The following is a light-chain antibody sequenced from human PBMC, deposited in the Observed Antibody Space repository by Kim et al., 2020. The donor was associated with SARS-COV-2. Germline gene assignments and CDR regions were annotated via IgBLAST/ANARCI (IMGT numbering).Light chain of an antibody. Sequence: IANRVNWYQHKPGKAPNLLIYDASRLVLGAPSRFSGTGFGTDFTFTIDSLQPEDVAAYYCQQSDNLPYTFGLGTKVDIK. CDR3: QQSDNLPYT. CDR2: DAS. CDR1: IANR. J-gene: IGKJ2*01. V-gene: IGKV1-33*01.